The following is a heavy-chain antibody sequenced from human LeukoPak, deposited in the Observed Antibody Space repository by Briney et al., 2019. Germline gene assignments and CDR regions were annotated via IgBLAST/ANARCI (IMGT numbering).Heavy chain of an antibody. CDR2: IYHSGNA. V-gene: IGHV4-39*01. J-gene: IGHJ3*01. CDR1: DGSITNCNYF. Sequence: ASTQFLTCTSADGSITNCNYFLGWIRQARLKGLEWIRIIYHSGNAYYSAYHRSRLTISIDTSKGQFPLRLRSVTAADTAVYYCARSWMVGEGAFDFWGQGTMVPVSS. D-gene: IGHD1-26*01. CDR3: ARSWMVGEGAFDF.